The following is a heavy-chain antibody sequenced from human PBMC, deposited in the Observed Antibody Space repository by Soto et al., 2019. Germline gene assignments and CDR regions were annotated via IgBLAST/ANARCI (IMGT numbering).Heavy chain of an antibody. CDR2: IYYSGST. J-gene: IGHJ6*02. Sequence: PSETLSLTCTFSGGSISSGDYYWSWMGQPPGKGLEWIGYIYYSGSTYYNPSLKSRVTISVDTSKNQFSLKLSSVTAADTAVYYCARGTICLGSYYRNCYHYGMDVWGQGTTVIVSS. V-gene: IGHV4-30-4*01. D-gene: IGHD3-10*02. CDR1: GGSISSGDYY. CDR3: ARGTICLGSYYRNCYHYGMDV.